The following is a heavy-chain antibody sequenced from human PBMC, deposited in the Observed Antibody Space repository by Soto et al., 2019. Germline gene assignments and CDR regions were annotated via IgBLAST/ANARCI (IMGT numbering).Heavy chain of an antibody. D-gene: IGHD1-1*01. CDR1: GGSISSGGYS. CDR3: ARDQLEGNWFDP. V-gene: IGHV4-30-2*01. J-gene: IGHJ5*02. Sequence: SETLSLTCTVSGGSISSGGYSWNWIRQPPGKGLEWIGYIYHSGYTYYNPSLRSRVTISVDKSKNHFSLKLSSVTVADTAVYYCARDQLEGNWFDPWGQGTLVTVSS. CDR2: IYHSGYT.